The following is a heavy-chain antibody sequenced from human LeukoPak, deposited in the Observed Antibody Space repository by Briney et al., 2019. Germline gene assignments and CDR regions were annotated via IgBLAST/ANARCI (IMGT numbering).Heavy chain of an antibody. CDR2: TNPNSGYT. D-gene: IGHD6-19*01. Sequence: GASVKVSCKASGYTFSSLDINWVRQATGQGLEWMGWTNPNSGYTGYAQKFQGRVTITRNTSISTAYMELSSLRSEDTAVYYCARVAGSIDSWGQGTLVTVSS. V-gene: IGHV1-8*03. J-gene: IGHJ4*02. CDR1: GYTFSSLD. CDR3: ARVAGSIDS.